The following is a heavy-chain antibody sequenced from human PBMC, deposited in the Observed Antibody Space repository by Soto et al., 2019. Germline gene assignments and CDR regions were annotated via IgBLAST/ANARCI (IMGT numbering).Heavy chain of an antibody. Sequence: PSETLSLTCTVSGGSISSGDYYWSWIRQPPGKGPEWIGYIYNSGTTFYNPSLGSRVTMSLDAAKNHFSLELRSVTVADTAVYYCAREPISTPRGVTQVDPWGQGTQVTVSS. CDR2: IYNSGTT. V-gene: IGHV4-30-4*01. J-gene: IGHJ5*02. CDR3: AREPISTPRGVTQVDP. CDR1: GGSISSGDYY. D-gene: IGHD3-10*01.